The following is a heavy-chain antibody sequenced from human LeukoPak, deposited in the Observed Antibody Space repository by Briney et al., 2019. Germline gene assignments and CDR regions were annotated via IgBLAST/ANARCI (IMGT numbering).Heavy chain of an antibody. CDR3: ASIAAAGTTIFYFEY. D-gene: IGHD6-13*01. J-gene: IGHJ4*02. CDR2: INPNSGGT. Sequence: ASVTVSCKASGYTFNGYFMHWVRQAPGQGLEWMGWINPNSGGTNYAQKFQGRVTMTRDTSISTAYVEMSRLRSDDTAMYFCASIAAAGTTIFYFEYWGQGTPVTVSS. CDR1: GYTFNGYF. V-gene: IGHV1-2*02.